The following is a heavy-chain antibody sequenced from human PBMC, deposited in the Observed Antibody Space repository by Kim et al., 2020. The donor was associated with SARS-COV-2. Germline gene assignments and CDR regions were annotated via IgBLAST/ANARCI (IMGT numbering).Heavy chain of an antibody. CDR3: ARHLHVTTGTFYWYFDL. CDR2: IFGSGSGT. CDR1: GFTFGHSA. V-gene: IGHV3-23*01. D-gene: IGHD3-3*02. J-gene: IGHJ2*01. Sequence: GGSLRLSCTGSGFTFGHSAMSWVRQAPGKGLQWVAGIFGSGSGTYYADSVKGRFTISRDNSQSTVHLQLNDLRADDTAVYYCARHLHVTTGTFYWYFDLWRRGTLVPVSS.